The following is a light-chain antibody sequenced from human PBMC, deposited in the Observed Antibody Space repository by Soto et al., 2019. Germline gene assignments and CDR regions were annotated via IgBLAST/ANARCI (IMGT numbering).Light chain of an antibody. CDR3: QQYGSSPTWT. CDR2: SAS. V-gene: IGKV3-20*01. J-gene: IGKJ1*01. CDR1: QSVSSSY. Sequence: EIVLTQSPGTLSLSPGERATLSCRASQSVSSSYLAWYQQKPGQAPRLLSHSASTRATGIPATFSGSGSGTDFTLTISRLEPEDSAVYYCQQYGSSPTWTFGQGTKVDI.